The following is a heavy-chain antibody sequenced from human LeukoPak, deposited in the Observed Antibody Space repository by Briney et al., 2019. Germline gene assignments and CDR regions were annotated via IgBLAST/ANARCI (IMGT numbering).Heavy chain of an antibody. V-gene: IGHV1-2*02. CDR1: GYTFTGYY. CDR3: ARDRLTGYEAFDL. CDR2: INPNNGGT. J-gene: IGHJ3*01. Sequence: ASVKVSCKASGYTFTGYYIHWVRQAPGQGLEWMGWINPNNGGTNYAQKFQGRVTVTRDTSISTAYMELSRLRSHDTAVYYSARDRLTGYEAFDLWGQGTMVTVSS. D-gene: IGHD3-9*01.